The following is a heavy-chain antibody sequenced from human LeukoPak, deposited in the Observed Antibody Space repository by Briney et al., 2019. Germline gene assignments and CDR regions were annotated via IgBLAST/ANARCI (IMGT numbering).Heavy chain of an antibody. CDR3: AKDREVEIGAFDI. CDR1: GFTFSSYA. V-gene: IGHV3-23*01. CDR2: ISGSGGST. Sequence: GGSLRLSCAASGFTFSSYAMSWVRQAPGKGLEWVSAISGSGGSTYYADSVKGRFTISRDNSKNTLHLQMNSLRAEDTAVYYCAKDREVEIGAFDIWGQGTMVTVSS. J-gene: IGHJ3*02. D-gene: IGHD5-24*01.